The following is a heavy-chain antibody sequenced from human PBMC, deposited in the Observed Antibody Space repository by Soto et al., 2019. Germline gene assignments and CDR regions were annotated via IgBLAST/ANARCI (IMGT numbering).Heavy chain of an antibody. D-gene: IGHD3-16*02. Sequence: QVQLVQSGAEVKKPGASVKVSFKASGYTFTSYYMHWVRQAPGQGLEWIGIINPSGGNTSYAQKFKGRVTMTRYTSTSTVYMELSSLRSEDTAVYYCARALFQSSSRYYGIDVWGQGTTVTVAS. CDR1: GYTFTSYY. J-gene: IGHJ6*02. V-gene: IGHV1-46*01. CDR3: ARALFQSSSRYYGIDV. CDR2: INPSGGNT.